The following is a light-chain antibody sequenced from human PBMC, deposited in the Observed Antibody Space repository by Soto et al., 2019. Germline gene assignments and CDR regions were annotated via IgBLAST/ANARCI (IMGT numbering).Light chain of an antibody. J-gene: IGKJ4*01. CDR1: QTLSVW. CDR3: QQYNSDPLT. Sequence: DVQMTQSPSTLSASVGDRVTITCRASQTLSVWLDWYQQKPGQAPNLLIYDVSTLGSGVPSRFSGSGSGTDFTLTIDNLQPDDFATYYCQQYNSDPLTFGGGTKVDIK. CDR2: DVS. V-gene: IGKV1-5*01.